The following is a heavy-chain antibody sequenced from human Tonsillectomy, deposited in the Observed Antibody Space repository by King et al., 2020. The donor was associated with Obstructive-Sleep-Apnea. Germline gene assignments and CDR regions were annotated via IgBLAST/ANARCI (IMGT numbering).Heavy chain of an antibody. J-gene: IGHJ3*02. CDR1: GYTFTSYG. CDR2: ISAYNGNT. D-gene: IGHD3-3*01. Sequence: HVQLVESGAEVKKPGASVKVSCKASGYTFTSYGISWVRQAPGQGLEWMGWISAYNGNTNYAQKLQGRVTMTTDTSTSTAYMELRSLRSDDTAVYYCARGPHGDSDGVVAFDIWGQGTMVTVSS. CDR3: ARGPHGDSDGVVAFDI. V-gene: IGHV1-18*04.